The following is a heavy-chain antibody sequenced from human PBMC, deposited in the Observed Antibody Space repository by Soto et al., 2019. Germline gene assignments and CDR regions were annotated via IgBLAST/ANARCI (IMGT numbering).Heavy chain of an antibody. Sequence: ASEKVSCKASGYTFTSYGISWVRQAPGQGLEWMGWISAYNGNTNYAQKLQGRVTMTTDTSTSTAYIELRSLKSDDPAVYYCARRTQGTGDRAFDIWGQGTMVTVSS. V-gene: IGHV1-18*01. D-gene: IGHD7-27*01. CDR2: ISAYNGNT. CDR3: ARRTQGTGDRAFDI. J-gene: IGHJ3*02. CDR1: GYTFTSYG.